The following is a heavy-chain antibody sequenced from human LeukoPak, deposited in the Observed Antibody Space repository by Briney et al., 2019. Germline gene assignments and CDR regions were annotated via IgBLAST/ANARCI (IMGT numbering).Heavy chain of an antibody. D-gene: IGHD6-19*01. CDR3: AKDRYVAAVAVTLFDY. J-gene: IGHJ4*02. Sequence: GGSLRLSCAASGFTFSSYATSWVRQAPGKGLEWVSAISGSGGSTYYADSVKGRFTISRDNSKNTLYLQMNSLRAEDTAVYYCAKDRYVAAVAVTLFDYWGQGTLVTVSS. V-gene: IGHV3-23*01. CDR1: GFTFSSYA. CDR2: ISGSGGST.